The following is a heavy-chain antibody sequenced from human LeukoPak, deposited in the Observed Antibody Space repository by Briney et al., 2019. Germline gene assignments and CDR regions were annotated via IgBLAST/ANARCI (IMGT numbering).Heavy chain of an antibody. J-gene: IGHJ3*02. CDR2: IIPIFGTA. D-gene: IGHD3-3*01. CDR3: ARDRGGFLGDAFDI. Sequence: SVKVSCKASGGTFSSYAISWVRQAPGQGLEWMGGIIPIFGTANYAQKFQGRVTITTDESTSTAYMELSSLRSEDTAVYYCARDRGGFLGDAFDIWGQGAMVTVSS. V-gene: IGHV1-69*05. CDR1: GGTFSSYA.